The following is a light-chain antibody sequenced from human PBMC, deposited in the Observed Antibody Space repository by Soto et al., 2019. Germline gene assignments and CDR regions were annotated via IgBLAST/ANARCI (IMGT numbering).Light chain of an antibody. J-gene: IGKJ3*01. CDR3: QQRSNWKFT. CDR2: DAS. V-gene: IGKV3-11*01. CDR1: QSVSSY. Sequence: EIVXTQSPXTLXXSPGERATLSCRASQSVSSYLAWYQQKPGQAPRLLIYDASNRATGIPARFSGSGSGTDFTLTISSLEPEDFAVYYCQQRSNWKFTFGPGTKVDIK.